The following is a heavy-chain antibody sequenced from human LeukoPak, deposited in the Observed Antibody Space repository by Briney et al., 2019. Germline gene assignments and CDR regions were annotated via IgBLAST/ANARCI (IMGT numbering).Heavy chain of an antibody. CDR1: GFTFSSYS. CDR2: ISSSSSYI. J-gene: IGHJ4*02. CDR3: ASPWGPYGGNSDSVDY. Sequence: SGGSLRLSCAASGFTFSSYSMNWVRQAPGKGLEWVSSISSSSSYIYYADSVKGRFTISRDNAKNSLYLQMNSLRAEDTAVYYCASPWGPYGGNSDSVDYWGQGTLVTVSS. V-gene: IGHV3-21*04. D-gene: IGHD4-23*01.